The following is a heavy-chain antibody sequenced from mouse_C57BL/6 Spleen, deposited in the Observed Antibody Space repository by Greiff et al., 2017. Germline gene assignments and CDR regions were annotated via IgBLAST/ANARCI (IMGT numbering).Heavy chain of an antibody. CDR1: GFTFTDYY. D-gene: IGHD1-1*01. CDR3: ARYDGSLWYFDY. J-gene: IGHJ2*01. CDR2: IRNKANGYTT. Sequence: VKLMESGGGLVQPGGSLSLSCAASGFTFTDYYMSWVRQPPGKALEWLGFIRNKANGYTTEYSASVKGRFTISRDNSQSILYLQMNALRAEDSATYYCARYDGSLWYFDYWGQGTTLTVAS. V-gene: IGHV7-3*01.